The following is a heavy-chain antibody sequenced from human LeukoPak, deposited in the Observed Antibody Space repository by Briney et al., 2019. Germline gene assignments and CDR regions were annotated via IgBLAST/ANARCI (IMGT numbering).Heavy chain of an antibody. CDR3: AKVRSSGWYFDY. J-gene: IGHJ4*02. Sequence: PGGSLRLSCAASGFTFSSYAMSWVRQAPGKGLEWVSAISGSGGSTYYADSVRGRFTISRDNSKNTLYLQMNSLRAEDTAVYYCAKVRSSGWYFDYWGQGTLVTVSS. V-gene: IGHV3-23*01. CDR1: GFTFSSYA. D-gene: IGHD6-19*01. CDR2: ISGSGGST.